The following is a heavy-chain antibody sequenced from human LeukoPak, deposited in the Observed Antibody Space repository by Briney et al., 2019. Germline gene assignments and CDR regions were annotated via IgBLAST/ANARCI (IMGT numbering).Heavy chain of an antibody. CDR1: GFTFSSYA. J-gene: IGHJ6*03. Sequence: PGGSLRLSCAASGFTFSSYAMSWVRQAPGKGLEWVSAISGSGGSTYYADSVKGRFTISRDNSKNTLYLQMNSLRAEDTAVYYCAKFGVKSRAYKRDCYYMDVRGKGTTVTVSS. D-gene: IGHD2-8*01. V-gene: IGHV3-23*01. CDR2: ISGSGGST. CDR3: AKFGVKSRAYKRDCYYMDV.